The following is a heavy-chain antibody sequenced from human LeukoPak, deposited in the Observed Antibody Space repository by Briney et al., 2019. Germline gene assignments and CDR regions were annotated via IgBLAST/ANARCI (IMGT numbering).Heavy chain of an antibody. CDR2: FDPEDGET. CDR1: GYTLTELS. CDR3: ATGVRGAITAGWFDP. V-gene: IGHV1-24*01. Sequence: GASVKVSCKVSGYTLTELSMHWVRQAPGKGLEWMGGFDPEDGETIYAQKFQGRVTMTEDTSTDTAYMELSSLRSEDTAVYYCATGVRGAITAGWFDPWGQGTLVTVSS. J-gene: IGHJ5*02. D-gene: IGHD3-10*01.